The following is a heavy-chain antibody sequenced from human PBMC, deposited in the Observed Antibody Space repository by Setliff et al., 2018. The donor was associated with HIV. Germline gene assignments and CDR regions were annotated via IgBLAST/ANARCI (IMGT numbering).Heavy chain of an antibody. CDR3: ATPMFPNYHDNSVLID. Sequence: SVKVSCKTSGGTFSRYAFNWVRQTPGQGLEWMGGIIPIFNIVNYAQKFQDRVTITVDASTATTYMEVSSLRSDDTAVYYCATPMFPNYHDNSVLIDWGQGTPVTVSS. CDR1: GGTFSRYA. V-gene: IGHV1-69*13. D-gene: IGHD3-22*01. J-gene: IGHJ1*01. CDR2: IIPIFNIV.